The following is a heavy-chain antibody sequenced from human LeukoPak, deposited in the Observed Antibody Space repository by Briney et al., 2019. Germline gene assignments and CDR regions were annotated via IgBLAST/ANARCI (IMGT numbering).Heavy chain of an antibody. J-gene: IGHJ4*02. Sequence: PGGSLRLSCAASGFTFSSYSMNWVRQAPGKGLEWVSYISSSSSTIYYADSVKGRFTISRDNSKNTLYLQMNSLRAEDTAVYYCAKVVGADNYWGQGTLVTVSS. CDR3: AKVVGADNY. CDR2: ISSSSSTI. CDR1: GFTFSSYS. V-gene: IGHV3-48*01. D-gene: IGHD1-26*01.